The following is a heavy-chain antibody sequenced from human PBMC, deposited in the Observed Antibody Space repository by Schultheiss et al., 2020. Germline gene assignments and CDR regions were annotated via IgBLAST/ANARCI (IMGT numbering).Heavy chain of an antibody. CDR2: IYYSGST. CDR1: GGSISSYY. V-gene: IGHV4-39*07. J-gene: IGHJ4*02. Sequence: SETLSLTCTVSGGSISSYYWGWIRQPPGKGLEWIGSIYYSGSTYYNPSLKSRVTISVDTSKNQFSLKLSSVTAADTAVYYCARDQGSKWLANFFDYWGQGTLVTVSS. CDR3: ARDQGSKWLANFFDY. D-gene: IGHD6-19*01.